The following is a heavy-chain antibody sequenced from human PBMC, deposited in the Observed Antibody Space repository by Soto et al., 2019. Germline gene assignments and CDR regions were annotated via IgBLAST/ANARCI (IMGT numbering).Heavy chain of an antibody. Sequence: VQLVQSGAEVREPGASVKVSCKASGYSFTNNDVSWVRQATGQGLEWMGWMNPGSGDTGYAQKFQGRVTMTRDISIATAYMELNNLRSDDTAIYYCARMETFGSLNWFDPWGQGTLATVSS. CDR3: ARMETFGSLNWFDP. V-gene: IGHV1-8*01. J-gene: IGHJ5*02. D-gene: IGHD3-16*01. CDR1: GYSFTNND. CDR2: MNPGSGDT.